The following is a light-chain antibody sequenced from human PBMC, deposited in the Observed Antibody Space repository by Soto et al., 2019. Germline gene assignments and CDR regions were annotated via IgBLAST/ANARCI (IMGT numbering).Light chain of an antibody. V-gene: IGLV2-14*01. Sequence: QSALTQPASVSGSPGQSITISCTGTSSDVGGYNYVSWYQQHPGKVPKLMIYDVSNRPSGVSNRFSASKSGNTASLTISGLQAEDEGDYYCSSYTSSSSLVFGGGTQLTVL. CDR3: SSYTSSSSLV. CDR2: DVS. J-gene: IGLJ2*01. CDR1: SSDVGGYNY.